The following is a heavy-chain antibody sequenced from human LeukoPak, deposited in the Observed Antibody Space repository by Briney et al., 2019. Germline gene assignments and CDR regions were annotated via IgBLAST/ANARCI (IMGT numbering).Heavy chain of an antibody. V-gene: IGHV3-20*04. CDR1: GFTFDEYG. Sequence: GGALRLSCAASGFTFDEYGMSWVRQAPGKGLEWGSGINWNGGSTGYADSVKGRFTISRDNAKNSLYLQMNSLRAEHTTLYYCARGFHPYTAMVLDAFDIWGQGTMVTVSS. D-gene: IGHD5-18*01. CDR2: INWNGGST. CDR3: ARGFHPYTAMVLDAFDI. J-gene: IGHJ3*02.